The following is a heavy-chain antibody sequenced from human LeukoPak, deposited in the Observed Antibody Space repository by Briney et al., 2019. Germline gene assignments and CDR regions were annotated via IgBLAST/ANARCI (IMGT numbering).Heavy chain of an antibody. V-gene: IGHV4-59*01. CDR3: ARVEILGGWPGAFDI. Sequence: PSETLSLTCTVSGGSISSYYWSWIRQPPGKGLEWIGYIYYSGSTNHNPSLKSRVTISVDTSKNQFSLKLSSVTAADTAVYYCARVEILGGWPGAFDIWGQGTMVTVSS. J-gene: IGHJ3*02. D-gene: IGHD1-14*01. CDR1: GGSISSYY. CDR2: IYYSGST.